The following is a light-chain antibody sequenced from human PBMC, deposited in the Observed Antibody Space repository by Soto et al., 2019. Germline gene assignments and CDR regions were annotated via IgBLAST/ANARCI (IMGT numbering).Light chain of an antibody. CDR1: HTFNNNY. J-gene: IGKJ1*01. Sequence: EIVLTQSPGTLSLSPGERATLSCRAIHTFNNNYVAWYQQKPCQDPRLLIFRASHKATGIPDSFSGSGSGTEFILTISELEPEDSGIYHCHQHGGSHETFGQGTKV. V-gene: IGKV3-20*01. CDR3: HQHGGSHET. CDR2: RAS.